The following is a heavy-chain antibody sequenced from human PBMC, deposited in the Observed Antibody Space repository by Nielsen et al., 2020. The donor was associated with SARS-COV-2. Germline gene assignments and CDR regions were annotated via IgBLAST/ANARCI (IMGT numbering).Heavy chain of an antibody. D-gene: IGHD6-13*01. V-gene: IGHV5-51*01. CDR2: IYPGDSDT. Sequence: KVSCKASGYTFTTYWIGWVRQMPGKGLEWMGIIYPGDSDTRYSPSFRGQVTISADTSISTAYLQWSSLQASDTAMYYCARRGSSWSGMDVWGQGTTVTVSS. J-gene: IGHJ6*02. CDR3: ARRGSSWSGMDV. CDR1: GYTFTTYW.